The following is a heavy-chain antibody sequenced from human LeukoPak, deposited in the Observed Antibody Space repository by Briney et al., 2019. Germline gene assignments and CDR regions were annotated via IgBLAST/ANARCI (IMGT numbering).Heavy chain of an antibody. V-gene: IGHV3-11*01. CDR3: ARDLIAGRLYYYYYMDV. D-gene: IGHD6-6*01. CDR1: GFTFSDYY. CDR2: ISSSGSTI. J-gene: IGHJ6*03. Sequence: GGSLRLSCAASGFTFSDYYMSWIRQAPGKGLEWVSYISSSGSTIYYADSVKGRFTISRDNAKNSLYLQMNSLRAEDTAVYYCARDLIAGRLYYYYYMDVWGKGTTVTVSS.